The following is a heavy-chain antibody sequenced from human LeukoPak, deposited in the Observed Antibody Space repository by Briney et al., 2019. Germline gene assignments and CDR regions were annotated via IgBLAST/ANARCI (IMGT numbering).Heavy chain of an antibody. CDR2: IYYSGST. V-gene: IGHV4-31*03. CDR3: ARVGEAAEGYFDY. D-gene: IGHD6-13*01. Sequence: SETLSLTCTVSGGSISSGGYYWSWIRQHPGKGLEWIGYIYYSGSTYYNPSLKSRVTISVDTSKNQFSLKLSSVTAADTAVYYCARVGEAAEGYFDYWGQGTLVTVSS. J-gene: IGHJ4*02. CDR1: GGSISSGGYY.